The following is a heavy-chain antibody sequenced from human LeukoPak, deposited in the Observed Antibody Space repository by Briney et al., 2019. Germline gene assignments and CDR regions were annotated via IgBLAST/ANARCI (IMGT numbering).Heavy chain of an antibody. CDR2: INHSGST. CDR3: ASDSSGYYGYFDY. D-gene: IGHD3-22*01. Sequence: PSETLSLTCAVYGGSFSGYYWSWIRQPPGKGLEWIGEINHSGSTNYNPSLKSRVTISVDTSKNQFSLKLSSVTAADTAVYYCASDSSGYYGYFDYWGQGTLVTVSS. V-gene: IGHV4-34*01. CDR1: GGSFSGYY. J-gene: IGHJ4*02.